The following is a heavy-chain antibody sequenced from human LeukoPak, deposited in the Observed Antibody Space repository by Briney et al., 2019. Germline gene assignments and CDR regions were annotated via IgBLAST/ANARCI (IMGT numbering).Heavy chain of an antibody. V-gene: IGHV3-9*01. CDR3: AKGTTITISGTSFDF. Sequence: PGRSLRLSCAASGFTFDDYAMHWVRQTPGKGLEWVSGISWNSGSIGYADSVKGRFTISRDNAKNSLYLQMNSLTTEDTALYYCAKGTTITISGTSFDFWGQGTLVTVSS. D-gene: IGHD3-3*01. CDR1: GFTFDDYA. J-gene: IGHJ4*02. CDR2: ISWNSGSI.